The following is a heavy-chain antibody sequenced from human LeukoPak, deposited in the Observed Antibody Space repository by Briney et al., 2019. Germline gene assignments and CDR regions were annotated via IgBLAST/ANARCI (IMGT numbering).Heavy chain of an antibody. D-gene: IGHD2-2*01. CDR2: IIPIFGTA. Sequence: SVKVSCKASGGTFSSYAISWVRQAPGQGLEWMGGIIPIFGTANYAQKFQGRVTITADESTSTAYMELSSLRSEDTAVYYCARDCSSTSCYLNYYYYGMDVWGQGTTVTVSS. CDR3: ARDCSSTSCYLNYYYYGMDV. CDR1: GGTFSSYA. J-gene: IGHJ6*02. V-gene: IGHV1-69*13.